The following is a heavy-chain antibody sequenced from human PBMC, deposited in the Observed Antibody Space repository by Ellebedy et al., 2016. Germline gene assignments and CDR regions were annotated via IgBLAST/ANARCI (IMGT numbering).Heavy chain of an antibody. CDR1: GGTFSSYA. Sequence: ASVKVSCKASGGTFSSYAVNWVRQAPGQGLEWLGGLTPLFATPSYPQKFQGRVTITADESTSTTYMELSSLRSEDTALYYCARDGTSDHDSGDYLRPPLEYWGQGTLVTVSS. J-gene: IGHJ4*02. V-gene: IGHV1-69*13. CDR2: LTPLFATP. D-gene: IGHD4-17*01. CDR3: ARDGTSDHDSGDYLRPPLEY.